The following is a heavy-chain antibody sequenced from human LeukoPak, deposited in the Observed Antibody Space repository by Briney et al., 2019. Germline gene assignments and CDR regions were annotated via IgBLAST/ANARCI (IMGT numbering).Heavy chain of an antibody. CDR3: AKYTWCRGGSCSRFDP. D-gene: IGHD2-15*01. CDR1: GFTFSSYA. Sequence: SGGSLRLSCAASGFTFSSYAMSWVRQAPGKGLEWVSAISGSGGGTYYADSVKGRFTISRDNSKNMLYLQMNSLRGEDTAVYYCAKYTWCRGGSCSRFDPWGQGTLVTVSS. J-gene: IGHJ5*02. V-gene: IGHV3-23*01. CDR2: ISGSGGGT.